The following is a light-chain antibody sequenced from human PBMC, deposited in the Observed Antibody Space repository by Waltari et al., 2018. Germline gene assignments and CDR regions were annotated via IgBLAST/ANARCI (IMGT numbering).Light chain of an antibody. CDR3: QQYNNWPPLT. J-gene: IGKJ4*01. CDR1: QSVGNN. CDR2: VAS. Sequence: EVVMTQSPATLSVSPGERVTLFCRASQSVGNNVAWDQQKPGQATRLRIYVASTRATGVPDRCSGSGSGTEFTLTVTSLQSEDFAVYYCQQYNNWPPLTFGGGTKVDLK. V-gene: IGKV3-15*01.